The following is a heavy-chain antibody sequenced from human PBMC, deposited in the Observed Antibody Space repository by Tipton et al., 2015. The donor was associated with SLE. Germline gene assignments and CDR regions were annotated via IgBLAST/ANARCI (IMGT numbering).Heavy chain of an antibody. J-gene: IGHJ4*02. CDR1: GGSISESTYS. V-gene: IGHV4-39*07. CDR2: MYFSGNT. Sequence: TLSLTCTVSGGSISESTYSWDWIRRAPGKGLEWIGSMYFSGNTYYNPFLRRRVTISVDTSKNQFSLKLTSVTAADTAVYYCARDPKYWGQGTLVIVSS. CDR3: ARDPKY.